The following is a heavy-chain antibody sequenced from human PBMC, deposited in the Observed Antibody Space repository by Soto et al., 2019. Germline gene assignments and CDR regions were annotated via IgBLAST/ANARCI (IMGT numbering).Heavy chain of an antibody. CDR1: GYTFTGHY. CDR3: GRGRSGQIVVFF. D-gene: IGHD1-26*01. J-gene: IGHJ4*02. V-gene: IGHV1-2*02. CDR2: ISPETGAT. Sequence: ASVKVSCKASGYTFTGHYIHWVRQAPEQGPEWMGEISPETGATRYARKFQGRVTMTRDMSITTVYMELNNLSPDDTAVYYCGRGRSGQIVVFFWGQGTPVTVSS.